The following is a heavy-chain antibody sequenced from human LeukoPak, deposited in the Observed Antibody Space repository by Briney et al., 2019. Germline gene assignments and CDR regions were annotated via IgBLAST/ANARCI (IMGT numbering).Heavy chain of an antibody. V-gene: IGHV3-9*01. Sequence: GGSLRLSCAASGFTFDDYAMHWVRQAAGKGLEWVSGISWNSGSIGYADSVKGRFTISRDNAKNSLYLQMNSLRAEDTAVYYCAKEIYGDSTGGRFQQWGQGTLVTVSS. CDR2: ISWNSGSI. J-gene: IGHJ1*01. D-gene: IGHD4-17*01. CDR3: AKEIYGDSTGGRFQQ. CDR1: GFTFDDYA.